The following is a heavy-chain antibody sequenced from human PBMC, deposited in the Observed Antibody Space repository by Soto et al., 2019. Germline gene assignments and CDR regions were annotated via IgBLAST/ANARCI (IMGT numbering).Heavy chain of an antibody. J-gene: IGHJ6*02. Sequence: QVQLVQSGAEVKKPGSSVKVSCKASGGTFSSYAISWVRQAPGQGLEWMGGIIPIFGTANYAQKFQGRVTITADESTSTAYMELSSLRSEDTAVYYCARGSSGWSRENLPYYYGMDVWGQGTTVTVSS. CDR2: IIPIFGTA. V-gene: IGHV1-69*01. CDR1: GGTFSSYA. D-gene: IGHD6-19*01. CDR3: ARGSSGWSRENLPYYYGMDV.